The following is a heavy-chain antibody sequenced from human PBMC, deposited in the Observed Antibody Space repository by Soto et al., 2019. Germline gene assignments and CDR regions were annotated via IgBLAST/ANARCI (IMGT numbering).Heavy chain of an antibody. D-gene: IGHD5-18*01. CDR1: GYTFTNND. J-gene: IGHJ5*02. Sequence: ASVKVSCKASGYTFTNNDVSWVRQATGQGLEWMGWMNPGSGDTGYAQKFQGRVTMTRDISIATAYMELNSLTSEDTAIYYCARMESFGSLNWFDPWGRGTLVTV. CDR2: MNPGSGDT. V-gene: IGHV1-8*02. CDR3: ARMESFGSLNWFDP.